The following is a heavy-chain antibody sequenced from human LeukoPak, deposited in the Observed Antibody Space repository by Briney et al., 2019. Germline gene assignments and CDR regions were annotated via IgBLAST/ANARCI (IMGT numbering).Heavy chain of an antibody. CDR1: GGSISSGSYY. V-gene: IGHV4-61*02. CDR3: ARQRHYYGSGSYLHAFDI. D-gene: IGHD3-10*01. Sequence: SETLSLTCTVPGGSISSGSYYWSWIRQPAGKGLEWIGRIYTSGSTNYNPSLKSRVTISVDTSKNQFSLKLSSVTAADTAVYYCARQRHYYGSGSYLHAFDIWGQGTMVTVSS. J-gene: IGHJ3*02. CDR2: IYTSGST.